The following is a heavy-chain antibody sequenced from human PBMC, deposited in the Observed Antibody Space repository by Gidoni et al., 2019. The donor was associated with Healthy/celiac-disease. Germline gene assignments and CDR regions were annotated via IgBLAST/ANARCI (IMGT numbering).Heavy chain of an antibody. J-gene: IGHJ6*02. CDR1: GFTFSSYS. V-gene: IGHV3-21*01. Sequence: EVQLVESGGGLVKPGGSLRLSCAASGFTFSSYSMNWVRQAPGKGLEWVSSISSRSSYIYYADSVKGRFTISRDNAKNSLYLQMNSLRAEDTAVYYCARVTPPHDFWSGYYWFYGMDVWGQGTTVTVSS. CDR3: ARVTPPHDFWSGYYWFYGMDV. CDR2: ISSRSSYI. D-gene: IGHD3-3*01.